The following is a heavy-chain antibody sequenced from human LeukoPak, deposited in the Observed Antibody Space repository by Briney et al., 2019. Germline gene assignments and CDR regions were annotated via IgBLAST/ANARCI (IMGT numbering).Heavy chain of an antibody. Sequence: PGRSLRLSCAASGFTFDDYAMHWVRQAPGKGLEWVSGISWNSGSIGYADSEKGRFTISRDNAKNSLYLQMNSLRAEDMALYYCAKDMGSSGWYYFDYWGQGTLVTVST. CDR2: ISWNSGSI. D-gene: IGHD6-19*01. CDR1: GFTFDDYA. J-gene: IGHJ4*02. CDR3: AKDMGSSGWYYFDY. V-gene: IGHV3-9*03.